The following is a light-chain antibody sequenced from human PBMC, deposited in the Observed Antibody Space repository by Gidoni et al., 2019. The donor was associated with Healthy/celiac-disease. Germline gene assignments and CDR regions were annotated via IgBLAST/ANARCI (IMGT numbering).Light chain of an antibody. Sequence: DIQMTQSPSTLSASVGDRVTITCRASQSISSWLAWYQQKPGKAPKLLIYKASSLESGVPSRFSGSGPGTEFTLTISSLQTDDFATYYCQQYNSYSPYTFGQGTKLEIK. J-gene: IGKJ2*01. CDR2: KAS. CDR3: QQYNSYSPYT. V-gene: IGKV1-5*03. CDR1: QSISSW.